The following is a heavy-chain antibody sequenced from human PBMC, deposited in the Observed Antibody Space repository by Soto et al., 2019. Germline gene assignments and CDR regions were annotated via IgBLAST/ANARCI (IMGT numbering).Heavy chain of an antibody. CDR2: IYHSGYT. D-gene: IGHD1-1*01. CDR1: GGSFGGYS. V-gene: IGHV4-30-2*01. Sequence: SETLSLTCAVYGGSFGGYSWNWIRQPPGKGLEWIGYIYHSGYTYYNPSLRSRVTISVDKSKNHFSLKLSSVTAADTAVYYCARDQLEGNWFDPWGQGTLVTVSS. CDR3: ARDQLEGNWFDP. J-gene: IGHJ5*02.